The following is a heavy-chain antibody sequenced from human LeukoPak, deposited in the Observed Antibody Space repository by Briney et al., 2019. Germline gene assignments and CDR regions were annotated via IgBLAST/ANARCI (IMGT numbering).Heavy chain of an antibody. CDR3: AGGHRNWLLRWFDP. CDR2: IYYSGST. J-gene: IGHJ5*02. CDR1: GGSISSYY. Sequence: SETLSLTCTVSGGSISSYYWSWIRQPPGKGLEWIGYIYYSGSTNYNPSLESRVTISIDTSKNQFSLSLSSVTAADTAVYYCAGGHRNWLLRWFDPWGRGTLVTVSS. V-gene: IGHV4-59*12. D-gene: IGHD3-9*01.